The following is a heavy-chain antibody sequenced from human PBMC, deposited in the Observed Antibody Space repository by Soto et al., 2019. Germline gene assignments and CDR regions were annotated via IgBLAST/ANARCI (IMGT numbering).Heavy chain of an antibody. CDR2: IYYSGST. V-gene: IGHV4-59*01. Sequence: SETLSLTCTVSGGSTSSYYWSWIRQPPGKGLEWIGYIYYSGSTNYNPSLKSRVTISVDTSKNQFSLKLSSVTAADTAVYYCARAVNYEYYDFWSGYYTLDYWGQGTLVTVSS. CDR3: ARAVNYEYYDFWSGYYTLDY. J-gene: IGHJ4*02. D-gene: IGHD3-3*01. CDR1: GGSTSSYY.